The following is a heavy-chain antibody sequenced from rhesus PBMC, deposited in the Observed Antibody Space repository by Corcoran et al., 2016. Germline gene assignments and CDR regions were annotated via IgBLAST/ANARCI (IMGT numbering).Heavy chain of an antibody. CDR1: GGSISGYYY. V-gene: IGHV4-73*01. D-gene: IGHD1-1*01. CDR3: ARGTAGTGGH. CDR2: ISGKRPST. Sequence: QVQLQQWGEGLVKPSETLSLTCAVYGGSISGYYYWSWIRQPPGNGLEVSGYISGKRPSTNSTPSLMNRVTLSKDTSKNQFSLKLSSVTAADTAMYYCARGTAGTGGHWGQGVLVTVSS. J-gene: IGHJ4*01.